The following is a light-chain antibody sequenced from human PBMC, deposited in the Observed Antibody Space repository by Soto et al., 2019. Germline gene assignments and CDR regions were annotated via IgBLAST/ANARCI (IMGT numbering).Light chain of an antibody. CDR1: NIGSKS. CDR2: YDS. V-gene: IGLV3-21*04. CDR3: QVWDSSSDHPGV. J-gene: IGLJ2*01. Sequence: SYELTQAPSVSVAPGKTARITCGGNNIGSKSVHWYQQKPGQAPVLVIYYDSDRPSGIPERFSGSNSGNTATLTISRVEAGAEADYYCQVWDSSSDHPGVFGGGTKLTVL.